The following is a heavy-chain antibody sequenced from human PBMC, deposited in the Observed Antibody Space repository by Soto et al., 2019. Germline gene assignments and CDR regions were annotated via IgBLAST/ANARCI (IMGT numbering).Heavy chain of an antibody. CDR2: ISYDGSNK. Sequence: PGGSLRLSCAASGFTFSSYAMHWVRQAPGKGLEWVAVISYDGSNKYYADSVKGRFTISRDNSKNTLYLQMNSLRAEDTAVYYCARDKTGSGYSYGFYYGMDVWGRGSTVAVSS. V-gene: IGHV3-30-3*01. D-gene: IGHD5-18*01. CDR3: ARDKTGSGYSYGFYYGMDV. CDR1: GFTFSSYA. J-gene: IGHJ6*02.